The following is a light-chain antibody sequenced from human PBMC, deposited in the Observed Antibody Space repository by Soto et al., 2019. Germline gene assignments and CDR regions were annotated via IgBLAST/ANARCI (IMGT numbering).Light chain of an antibody. V-gene: IGLV4-60*02. J-gene: IGLJ3*02. CDR2: LEGSGSY. CDR3: ETWDSNTHSL. CDR1: SGHSSYI. Sequence: QPVLTQSSSASSSLGSSVKLTCTLSSGHSSYIIAWHQQQPGKAPRYLMKLEGSGSYNKGSGVPDRFSGSSSGAARYLTISSLQFEDEADYYCETWDSNTHSLFGGGTKLTVL.